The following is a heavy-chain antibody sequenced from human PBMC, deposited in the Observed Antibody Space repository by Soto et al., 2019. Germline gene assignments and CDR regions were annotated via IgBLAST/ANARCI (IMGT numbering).Heavy chain of an antibody. Sequence: QLQLQESGSGLVKTSQTLSLTCAVSGDSIRIASYSWSWIRQPPGKGLEWVAYITQQGVTYFNPSLKSRLSISVDTSKHQVSMTLTAVTAADTAVYYCAKERVTRRGAFDVWGRGAMVTVSS. CDR2: ITQQGVT. D-gene: IGHD6-6*01. J-gene: IGHJ3*01. CDR1: GDSIRIASYS. CDR3: AKERVTRRGAFDV. V-gene: IGHV4-30-2*01.